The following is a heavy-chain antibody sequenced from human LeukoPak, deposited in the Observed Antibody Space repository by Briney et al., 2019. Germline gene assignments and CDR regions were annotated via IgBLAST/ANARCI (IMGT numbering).Heavy chain of an antibody. V-gene: IGHV1-3*02. CDR2: NNAGNGNT. Sequence: ASVKVSCKASGYTFTSYGISWVRQAPGQRLEWMGWNNAGNGNTKYSQEFQGRVTITRDTSASTAYMELSSLRSEDMAVYYCARALVAGSSPIYYYMDVWGKGTTVTVSS. CDR3: ARALVAGSSPIYYYMDV. J-gene: IGHJ6*03. D-gene: IGHD6-19*01. CDR1: GYTFTSYG.